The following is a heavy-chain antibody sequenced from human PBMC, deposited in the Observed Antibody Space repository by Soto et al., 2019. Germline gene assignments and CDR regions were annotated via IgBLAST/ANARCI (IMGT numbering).Heavy chain of an antibody. CDR1: GDSATISDYY. CDR3: AAHDSGGYYAEY. D-gene: IGHD3-22*01. V-gene: IGHV4-39*01. CDR2: IHYSGST. Sequence: QLQLQESGPGLVKPSETLSLTCTVSGDSATISDYYWGWIRQPPGKGLEWIGSIHYSGSTYYNPSLKRRVTISGDTSKKQFSLKLTSVTAADAAVYYCAAHDSGGYYAEYWGQGTLVTVSA. J-gene: IGHJ4*02.